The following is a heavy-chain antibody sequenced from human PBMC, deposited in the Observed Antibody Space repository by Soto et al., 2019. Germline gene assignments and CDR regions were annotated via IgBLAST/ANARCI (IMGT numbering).Heavy chain of an antibody. V-gene: IGHV4-59*01. J-gene: IGHJ6*02. CDR1: GGSISSYY. CDR2: IYYSGST. Sequence: PSETLSLTCTVSGGSISSYYWSWIRQPPGKGLEWMGYIYYSGSTNYNPSLKSRVTISVDTSKNQFSLKLSSVTAADTAVYYCARGLYYYDSSGYYYDGYYYGMDVWGQGATVTVSS. D-gene: IGHD3-22*01. CDR3: ARGLYYYDSSGYYYDGYYYGMDV.